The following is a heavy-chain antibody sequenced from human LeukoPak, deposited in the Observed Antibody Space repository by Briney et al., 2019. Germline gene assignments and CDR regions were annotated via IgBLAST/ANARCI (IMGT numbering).Heavy chain of an antibody. D-gene: IGHD5-18*01. CDR1: GYTFTRYG. Sequence: GASVKVSCKASGYTFTRYGISWVRQAPGQGLEWMGWISAYNGNTNYAQKLQGRVTMTTDTSTSTAYMELRSLRSDDTAVYYCARDYTRGYSYGYDAFDIWGQGTMVTVSS. CDR2: ISAYNGNT. CDR3: ARDYTRGYSYGYDAFDI. V-gene: IGHV1-18*01. J-gene: IGHJ3*02.